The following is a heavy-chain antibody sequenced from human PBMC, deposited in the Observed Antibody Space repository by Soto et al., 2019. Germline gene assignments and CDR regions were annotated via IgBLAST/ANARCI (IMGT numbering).Heavy chain of an antibody. CDR2: IYHSGST. CDR1: GGSISSSNW. Sequence: SETLSLTCAVSGGSISSSNWWSWVRQPPGKGLEWIGEIYHSGSTNYNPSLKSRVTISVDKSKNQFSLKLSSVTAADTAVYYCARTTSNWNYYFDYWGQGTLVTVAS. D-gene: IGHD1-7*01. J-gene: IGHJ4*02. CDR3: ARTTSNWNYYFDY. V-gene: IGHV4-4*02.